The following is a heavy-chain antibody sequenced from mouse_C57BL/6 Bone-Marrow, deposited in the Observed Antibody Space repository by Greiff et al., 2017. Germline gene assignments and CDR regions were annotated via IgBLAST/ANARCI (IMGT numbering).Heavy chain of an antibody. CDR1: GYTFTDYY. CDR2: INPNNGGT. J-gene: IGHJ1*03. D-gene: IGHD1-1*01. Sequence: VQLQQSGPELVKPGASVKISCKASGYTFTDYYMNWVKQSHGKSLEWIGDINPNNGGTSYNQKFKGKATLTVDKSSSTAYMELRSLTSEDSAVYYCARSIYYYCSSYGYFDVWGTGTTVTVSS. CDR3: ARSIYYYCSSYGYFDV. V-gene: IGHV1-26*01.